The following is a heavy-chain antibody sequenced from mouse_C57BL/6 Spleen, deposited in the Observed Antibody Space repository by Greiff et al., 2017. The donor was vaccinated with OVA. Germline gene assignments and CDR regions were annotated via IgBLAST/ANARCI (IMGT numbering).Heavy chain of an antibody. CDR2: INPNNGGT. J-gene: IGHJ2*01. CDR3: ARGEGTGYFDY. D-gene: IGHD4-1*01. Sequence: VQLQQSGPELVKPGASVKISCKASGYTFTDYYMNWVKQSHGKSLEWIGDINPNNGGTSYNQKFKGKATLTVDKSSSTAYMELRSLTSEDSAVYYCARGEGTGYFDYWGQGTTLTVSS. CDR1: GYTFTDYY. V-gene: IGHV1-26*01.